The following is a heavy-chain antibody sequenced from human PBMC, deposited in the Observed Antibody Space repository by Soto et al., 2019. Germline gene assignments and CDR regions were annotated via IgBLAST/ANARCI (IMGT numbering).Heavy chain of an antibody. CDR2: INSDGSTT. CDR1: GFTFSSYW. J-gene: IGHJ6*02. V-gene: IGHV3-74*01. Sequence: PGGSLRLSCAASGFTFSSYWMHWVRQVPGKGLVWVSRINSDGSTTNYADSVKGRFTISRDNAKNTLYLQMNSLRAEDTAVFRCARGSEAYYYYYGMDVWGQGTTVTVSS. CDR3: ARGSEAYYYYYGMDV.